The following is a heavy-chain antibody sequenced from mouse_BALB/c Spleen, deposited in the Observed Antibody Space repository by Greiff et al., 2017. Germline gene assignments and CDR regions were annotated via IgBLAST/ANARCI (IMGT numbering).Heavy chain of an antibody. CDR2: ISYSGST. D-gene: IGHD2-4*01. V-gene: IGHV3-2*02. J-gene: IGHJ2*01. Sequence: EVKLMESGPGLVKPSQSLSLTCTVTGYSITSDYAWNWIRQFPGNKLEWMGYISYSGSTSYNPSLKSRISITRDTSKNQFFLQLNSVTTEDTATYYCARGMDYDVYFDYWGQGTTLTVSS. CDR1: GYSITSDYA. CDR3: ARGMDYDVYFDY.